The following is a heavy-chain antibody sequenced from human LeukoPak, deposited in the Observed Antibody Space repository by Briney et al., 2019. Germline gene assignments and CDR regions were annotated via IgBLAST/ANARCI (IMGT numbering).Heavy chain of an antibody. CDR3: ASRTDLYYYGSGSYYQDY. D-gene: IGHD3-10*01. V-gene: IGHV4-39*01. CDR2: IYYSGST. CDR1: GGSISSSSYY. Sequence: SETLSLTCTVSGGSISSSSYYWGWLRQPPGKGLEGIGSIYYSGSTYYNPSLKSRVTISVDTSKNQFSLKLSSVTAADTAVYYCASRTDLYYYGSGSYYQDYWGQGTLVTVSS. J-gene: IGHJ4*02.